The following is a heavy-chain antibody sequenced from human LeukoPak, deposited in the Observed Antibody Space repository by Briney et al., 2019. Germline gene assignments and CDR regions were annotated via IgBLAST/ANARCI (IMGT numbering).Heavy chain of an antibody. Sequence: GGSLRLSCAASGFTFSPCGMHWVRQAPGKGLEWVAFIRYDGNNKYYSDSVKGRFTISRDNSKNTLYLQMNSLRAEDTAMYFCAKDLTNWNDGTYFDCWGQGTLVTVSS. V-gene: IGHV3-30*02. D-gene: IGHD1-1*01. CDR1: GFTFSPCG. CDR2: IRYDGNNK. CDR3: AKDLTNWNDGTYFDC. J-gene: IGHJ4*02.